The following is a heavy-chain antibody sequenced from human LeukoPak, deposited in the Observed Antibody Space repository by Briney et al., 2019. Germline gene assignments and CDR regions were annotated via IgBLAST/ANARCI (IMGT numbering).Heavy chain of an antibody. V-gene: IGHV4-59*01. J-gene: IGHJ4*02. CDR3: ARYPAGSRRDFDY. CDR2: IYYSGST. Sequence: PSETLSLTCGVSGGSISGYYWSWIRQSPGKGLEWIGYIYYSGSTNYNPSLRSRATILVDTSKNQFSLELTSVAAADTAVYYCARYPAGSRRDFDYWGQGILVTVSS. CDR1: GGSISGYY. D-gene: IGHD3-10*01.